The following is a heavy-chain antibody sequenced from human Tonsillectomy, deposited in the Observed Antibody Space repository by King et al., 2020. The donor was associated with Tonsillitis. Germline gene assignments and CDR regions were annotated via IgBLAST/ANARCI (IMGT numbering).Heavy chain of an antibody. J-gene: IGHJ3*02. Sequence: VQLQESGPGLVKPSETLSLTCTVPGGPISSYYWSWIRQPPEKGLEWIGYIYYSGSTNYYPSLKSRLTISVDTSRNQFSLELSYVTAADTAVYYCARGGPWIQLCSGAFDIWGQGTMVTVSS. CDR2: IYYSGST. D-gene: IGHD5-18*01. CDR3: ARGGPWIQLCSGAFDI. CDR1: GGPISSYY. V-gene: IGHV4-59*01.